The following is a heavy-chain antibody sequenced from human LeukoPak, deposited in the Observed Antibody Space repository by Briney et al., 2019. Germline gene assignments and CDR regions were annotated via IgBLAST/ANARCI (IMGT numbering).Heavy chain of an antibody. J-gene: IGHJ6*03. Sequence: PGGSLRLSCAASGFTFSSYNMNWVRQAPGKGPEWVSSITSSSYIYYADSVKGRFTISRGNAKNSLYLQMDSLRVGDTAVYYCARDPYSGNYGPYYYYYMDVWGKGTTVTISS. V-gene: IGHV3-21*06. CDR1: GFTFSSYN. D-gene: IGHD1-26*01. CDR3: ARDPYSGNYGPYYYYYMDV. CDR2: ITSSSYI.